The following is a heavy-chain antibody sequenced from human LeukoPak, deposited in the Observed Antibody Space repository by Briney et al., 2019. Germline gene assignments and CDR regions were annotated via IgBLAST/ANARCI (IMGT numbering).Heavy chain of an antibody. V-gene: IGHV4-31*03. Sequence: SETLSLTCTVSGGSISSGGYYWSWIRQHPGKGLEWIGYIYFSGSTNYNPSLKSRVTISVDTSKNQFSLKLSSVTAADTAVYYCARGAYYDFWSGYYTDWFDPWGQGTLVTVSS. D-gene: IGHD3-3*01. CDR3: ARGAYYDFWSGYYTDWFDP. CDR2: IYFSGST. J-gene: IGHJ5*02. CDR1: GGSISSGGYY.